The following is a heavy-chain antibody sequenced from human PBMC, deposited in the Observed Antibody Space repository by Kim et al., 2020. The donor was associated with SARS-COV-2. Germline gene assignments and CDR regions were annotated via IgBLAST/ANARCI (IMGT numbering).Heavy chain of an antibody. J-gene: IGHJ4*02. V-gene: IGHV3-7*01. CDR3: ARWTSTSYY. CDR2: IKQDGTDK. Sequence: GGSLRLSRAASGFSLGDYWMNWVRQAPGKGLEWVANIKQDGTDKHYVDSVKGRFTISRDNAKNSLYLQMNSLRAEDTAVYYCARWTSTSYYWGQGTLVTVSS. D-gene: IGHD2-2*01. CDR1: GFSLGDYW.